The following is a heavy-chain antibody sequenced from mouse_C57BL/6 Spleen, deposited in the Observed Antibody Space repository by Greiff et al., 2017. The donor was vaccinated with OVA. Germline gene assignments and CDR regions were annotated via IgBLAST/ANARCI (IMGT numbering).Heavy chain of an antibody. J-gene: IGHJ2*01. V-gene: IGHV1-55*01. Sequence: VQLQQPGAELVKPGASVKMSCKASGYTFTSYWITWVKQRPGQGLEWIGDIYPGSGSTNYNEKFKGKATLTVDTSSSTAYMQLSSLTSEDSAVDDCSRGTTVVSGIDYWGQGTTLTVSS. CDR1: GYTFTSYW. CDR2: IYPGSGST. CDR3: SRGTTVVSGIDY. D-gene: IGHD1-1*01.